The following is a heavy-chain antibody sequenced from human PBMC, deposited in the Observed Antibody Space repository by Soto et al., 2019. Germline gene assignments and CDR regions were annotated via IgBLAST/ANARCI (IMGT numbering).Heavy chain of an antibody. CDR3: ARGRGVSSWYETPHYFDS. D-gene: IGHD6-13*01. J-gene: IGHJ4*02. V-gene: IGHV1-18*01. Sequence: QVPLVQSGAEVKKPGASVKVSCRASGYSFTSYGITWVRQTPGQGLEWMGWISVHNGYTNYPQKLQDRITMTTGTSTSTAYMELTSLRSDDTAVYYCARGRGVSSWYETPHYFDSWGQGTLVTVSS. CDR2: ISVHNGYT. CDR1: GYSFTSYG.